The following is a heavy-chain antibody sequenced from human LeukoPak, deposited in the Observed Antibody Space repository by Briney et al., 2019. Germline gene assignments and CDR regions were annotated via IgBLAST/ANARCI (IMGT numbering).Heavy chain of an antibody. CDR3: ARRYGSGSYYKNY. J-gene: IGHJ4*02. CDR2: IKQDGSEK. CDR1: GFTFSSYW. Sequence: GGSLRLSCAASGFTFSSYWMSWVRQAPGKGLEWVANIKQDGSEKYYVDSVKGRFTISRDNAKNSLYLQMNSLRAEDTAVYYCARRYGSGSYYKNYWGQGTLVTVSS. V-gene: IGHV3-7*01. D-gene: IGHD3-10*01.